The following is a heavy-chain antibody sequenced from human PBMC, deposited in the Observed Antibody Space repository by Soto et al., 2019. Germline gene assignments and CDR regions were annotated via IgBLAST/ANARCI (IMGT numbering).Heavy chain of an antibody. Sequence: EVQLVESGGGLVKPGQSLRLSCEASGFTFGDYAMSWFRQAPGKGLEWVGFLSGKDYGETTEYAASVEGRFTMSRDDSRNMAYLQMNSLKTEYTAMYYCTRVGVSPHYYFWSDSGYYGMDVWGQWNTVTVSS. D-gene: IGHD3-3*01. CDR2: LSGKDYGETT. CDR3: TRVGVSPHYYFWSDSGYYGMDV. J-gene: IGHJ6*02. V-gene: IGHV3-49*05. CDR1: GFTFGDYA.